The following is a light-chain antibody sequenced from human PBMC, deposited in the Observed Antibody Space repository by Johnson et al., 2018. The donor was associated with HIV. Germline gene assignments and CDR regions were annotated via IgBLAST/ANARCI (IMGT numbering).Light chain of an antibody. Sequence: QSVLTQPPSVSAAPGQKVTISCSGSSSTIGNNYVSWYQVLPGTAPKLLIYKNNERPSGIPDRFSGSKSGTSATLGITGLPTGDEADYYCGTWDTSLSAGGVFGTGTKVTVL. CDR3: GTWDTSLSAGGV. J-gene: IGLJ1*01. V-gene: IGLV1-51*02. CDR1: SSTIGNNY. CDR2: KNN.